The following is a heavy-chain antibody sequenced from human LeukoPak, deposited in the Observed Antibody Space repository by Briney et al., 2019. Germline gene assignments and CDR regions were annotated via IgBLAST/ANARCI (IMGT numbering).Heavy chain of an antibody. CDR1: GGSISSSSYY. V-gene: IGHV4-39*07. CDR2: IYYSGST. D-gene: IGHD5/OR15-5a*01. CDR3: ARDLRSHYYYYMDV. Sequence: PSETLSLTCTVSGGSISSSSYYWGWIRQPPGKGLEWIGSIYYSGSTYYNPSLKSRVTISVDTSKNQFSLKLSSVTAADAAVYYCARDLRSHYYYYMDVWGKGTTVTVSS. J-gene: IGHJ6*03.